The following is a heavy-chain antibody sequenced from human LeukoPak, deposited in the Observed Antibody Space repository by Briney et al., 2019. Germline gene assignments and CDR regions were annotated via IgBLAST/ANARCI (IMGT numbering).Heavy chain of an antibody. CDR1: GFTFDDYI. V-gene: IGHV3-43*01. CDR2: ISWDGGST. D-gene: IGHD6-13*01. Sequence: GGSLRLSCAASGFTFDDYIMYWVRQAPGKGLDWVSLISWDGGSTYYADSVKGRFTISRDISKNSLYLQMNSLRTEDTAMYYCANSLSSKWPGPSFDYWGRGTLVTVSS. CDR3: ANSLSSKWPGPSFDY. J-gene: IGHJ4*02.